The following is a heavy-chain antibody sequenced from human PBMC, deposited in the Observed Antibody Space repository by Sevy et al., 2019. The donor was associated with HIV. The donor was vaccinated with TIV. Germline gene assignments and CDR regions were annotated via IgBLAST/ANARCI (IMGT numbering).Heavy chain of an antibody. V-gene: IGHV3-23*01. CDR3: AKEKEYTDPYYFDD. D-gene: IGHD1-1*01. CDR1: GFTFSRYA. J-gene: IGHJ4*02. CDR2: LTNNGDIT. Sequence: GGSLRLSCAASGFTFSRYAMSWVRQAPGKGLEWVSGLTNNGDITFDADSVKGRFTISRDKSRNILYLQMNNLRVEDTAVYYCAKEKEYTDPYYFDDWGQGTLVTVSS.